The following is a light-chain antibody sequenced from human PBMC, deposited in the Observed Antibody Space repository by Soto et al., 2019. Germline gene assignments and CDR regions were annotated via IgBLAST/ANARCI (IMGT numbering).Light chain of an antibody. CDR3: QQYNDSFPYT. Sequence: EIMMTQSPGTLSVSPGEGATLSCTASQSVNLNLAWYQQKPGQPPRLLLYGASTRATGIPVRFRGSGSGTEFTLSVSSLQPDDFATYYCQQYNDSFPYTFGQGTKLEIK. J-gene: IGKJ2*01. CDR2: GAS. CDR1: QSVNLN. V-gene: IGKV3-15*01.